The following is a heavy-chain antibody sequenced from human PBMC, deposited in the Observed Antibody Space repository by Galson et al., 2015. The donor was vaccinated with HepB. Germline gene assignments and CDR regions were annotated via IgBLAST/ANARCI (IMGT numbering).Heavy chain of an antibody. CDR2: IKSNTDGGTT. D-gene: IGHD3-22*01. CDR1: GFTFSNAW. J-gene: IGHJ3*02. V-gene: IGHV3-15*01. Sequence: SLRLSCAASGFTFSNAWMSWVRQAPGKGLEWVGRIKSNTDGGTTDYAAPVKGRFTISRDDSKNTLYLQMNSLKTEDTAVYYCTTASVVVITYDAFDIWGQGTMVTVSS. CDR3: TTASVVVITYDAFDI.